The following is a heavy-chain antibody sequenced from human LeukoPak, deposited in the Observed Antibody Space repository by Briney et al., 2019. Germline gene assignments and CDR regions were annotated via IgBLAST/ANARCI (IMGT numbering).Heavy chain of an antibody. D-gene: IGHD4-17*01. CDR2: IKTKTDGGTT. V-gene: IGHV3-15*01. CDR1: GFTFSNAW. CDR3: TNYGPFFTFDY. Sequence: PGGSLRLSCVASGFTFSNAWMNWVRQAPGKGLEWVGRIKTKTDGGTTDYAAPVKGRFTISRDDSKNTLYLQMNSLKTEDTAVYYCTNYGPFFTFDYWGQGTLVTVSS. J-gene: IGHJ4*02.